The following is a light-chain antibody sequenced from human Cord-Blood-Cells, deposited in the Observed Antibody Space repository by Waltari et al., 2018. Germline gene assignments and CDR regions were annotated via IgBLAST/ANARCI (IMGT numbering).Light chain of an antibody. Sequence: EIVMTQSPATLSVSPGERATLSCRASPSVSSNLAWYQQKPGQAPRLLIYGASTRATGIPARFSGSGSGTEFTLTISSLQSEDFAVYYCQQYNNCPPFSFGQGTKLEIK. CDR1: PSVSSN. CDR3: QQYNNCPPFS. J-gene: IGKJ2*03. CDR2: GAS. V-gene: IGKV3-15*01.